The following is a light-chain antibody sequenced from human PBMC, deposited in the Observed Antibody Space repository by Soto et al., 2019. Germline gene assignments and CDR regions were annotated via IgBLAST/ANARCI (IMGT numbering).Light chain of an antibody. Sequence: IVFTQSPDTRSLSPGEGATASFRSSQSVGKICLAWYQQKPGQAPRLLIYGGSNRATGIPDRISGSGSGTDFNLTISRLEPGDFAVYYCQQYHDSLATFGQGTRLEIK. CDR1: QSVGKIC. CDR3: QQYHDSLAT. V-gene: IGKV3-20*01. J-gene: IGKJ5*01. CDR2: GGS.